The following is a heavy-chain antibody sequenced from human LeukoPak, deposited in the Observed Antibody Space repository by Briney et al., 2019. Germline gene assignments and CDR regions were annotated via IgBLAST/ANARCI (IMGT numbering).Heavy chain of an antibody. CDR2: INPNSGGT. V-gene: IGHV1-2*02. J-gene: IGHJ4*02. Sequence: ASVKVSCKASGYTFTGYYMHWVRQAPGQGLEWMGWINPNSGGTNYAQKFQGRVTMTGDTSISTAYMKLSRLRSDDTAVYYCASWRSGWLTFDYWGQGTLVTVSS. CDR1: GYTFTGYY. D-gene: IGHD6-19*01. CDR3: ASWRSGWLTFDY.